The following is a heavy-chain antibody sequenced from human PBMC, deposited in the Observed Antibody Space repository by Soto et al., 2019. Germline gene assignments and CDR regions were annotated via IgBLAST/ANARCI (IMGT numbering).Heavy chain of an antibody. D-gene: IGHD2-2*01. Sequence: PSETLSLTCTVSGGSISSYYWSWIRQPPGKGLEWIGYIYYSGSTNYNPSLKSRVTISVDTSKNQFSLKLSSVTAADTAVYYCARAGSTSGPNFRYYYYGMDVWGQGTTVTVSS. J-gene: IGHJ6*02. CDR1: GGSISSYY. V-gene: IGHV4-59*01. CDR2: IYYSGST. CDR3: ARAGSTSGPNFRYYYYGMDV.